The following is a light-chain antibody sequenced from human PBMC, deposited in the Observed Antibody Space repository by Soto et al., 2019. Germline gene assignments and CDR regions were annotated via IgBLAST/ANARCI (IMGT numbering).Light chain of an antibody. CDR2: DVS. V-gene: IGKV1-5*01. CDR3: QLYHGFFRP. CDR1: QSISDS. J-gene: IGKJ1*01. Sequence: DSEMTQSPYNLSESVGDRVTITCRASQSISDSLAWYQQKPGKAPDLLISDVSKLERGVASRFSGSGSGTEFTLTIISMQPDDLATYYCQLYHGFFRPLGQGTKVDIK.